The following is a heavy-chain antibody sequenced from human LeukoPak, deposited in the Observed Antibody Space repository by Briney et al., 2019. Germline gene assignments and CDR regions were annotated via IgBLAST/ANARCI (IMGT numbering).Heavy chain of an antibody. Sequence: SETLSLTCAVSGGSITGYYWSWIRQTPGRGLEWVGEIHYTGATSYNPSLKSRATISKDTSKNQFSLRLSSVTAADTAVYYCARGNILTGYCFDFWGQGALVTVSS. CDR1: GGSITGYY. D-gene: IGHD3-9*01. CDR3: ARGNILTGYCFDF. V-gene: IGHV4-34*01. CDR2: IHYTGAT. J-gene: IGHJ4*02.